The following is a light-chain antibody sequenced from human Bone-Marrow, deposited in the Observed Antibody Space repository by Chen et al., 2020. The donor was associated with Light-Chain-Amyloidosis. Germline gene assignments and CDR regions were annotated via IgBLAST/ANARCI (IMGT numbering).Light chain of an antibody. V-gene: IGLV3-21*02. CDR2: DDS. Sequence: SYVLTQPSSVSVAPGQTATIAWGGNNMGSTSVHWYQQTPGLAPLLVVYDDSDRPSGIPERLSGSNSGNTATLTVSRFEAEDEADYYCQVWDRSRDRPVFGGGTKLTVL. CDR3: QVWDRSRDRPV. J-gene: IGLJ3*02. CDR1: NMGSTS.